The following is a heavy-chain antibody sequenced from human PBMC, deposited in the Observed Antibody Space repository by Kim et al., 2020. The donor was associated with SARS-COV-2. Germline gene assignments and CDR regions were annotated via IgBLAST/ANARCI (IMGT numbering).Heavy chain of an antibody. D-gene: IGHD6-13*01. V-gene: IGHV4-59*08. Sequence: SETLSLTCTVSGGSISSYYWSWIRQPPGKGLEWIGYIYYSGSTNYNPSLKSRVTISVDTSKNQFSLKLSSVTAADTAVYYCARLIRHRKLGYYYYYMDVWGKGTTVTVSS. CDR1: GGSISSYY. CDR3: ARLIRHRKLGYYYYYMDV. J-gene: IGHJ6*03. CDR2: IYYSGST.